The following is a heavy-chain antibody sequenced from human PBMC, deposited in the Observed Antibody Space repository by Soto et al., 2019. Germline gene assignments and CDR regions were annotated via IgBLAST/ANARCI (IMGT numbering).Heavy chain of an antibody. V-gene: IGHV3-11*01. Sequence: GGSLRLSCAASGFTFSDYYMSWIRQAPGKGLEWVSYISSSGSTIYYADSVKGRFTISRDNAKNSRYLQMNSLGAEDTAVYYCAREGIVVVPAAMPGVYYYYYMDVWGKGTTVTVSS. D-gene: IGHD2-2*01. CDR2: ISSSGSTI. CDR1: GFTFSDYY. J-gene: IGHJ6*03. CDR3: AREGIVVVPAAMPGVYYYYYMDV.